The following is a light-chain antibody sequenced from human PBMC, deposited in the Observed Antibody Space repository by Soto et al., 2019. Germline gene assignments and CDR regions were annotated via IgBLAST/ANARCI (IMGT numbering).Light chain of an antibody. CDR3: QQYGSSPHIT. J-gene: IGKJ3*01. Sequence: EIVLTQSPGTLSLSPGERATLSCRASQSVSSSYLAWYQQKPGQAPRLLIYGASSRATGIPDRFSGSGSGTDFTLTISRLEPEDFVVYYCQQYGSSPHITFGPGTKVDIK. CDR2: GAS. CDR1: QSVSSSY. V-gene: IGKV3-20*01.